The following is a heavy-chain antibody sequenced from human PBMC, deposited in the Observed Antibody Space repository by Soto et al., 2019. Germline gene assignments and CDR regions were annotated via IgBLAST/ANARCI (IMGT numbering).Heavy chain of an antibody. CDR1: GYTFTSYA. D-gene: IGHD5-12*01. J-gene: IGHJ4*02. CDR3: ARVSQWLYYFDY. Sequence: APVQVSCKASGYTFTSYAMHWVRQAPGQRLEWMGWINAGNGNTKYSQKFQGRVTITRDTSASTAYMELSSLRSEDTAVYYCARVSQWLYYFDYWGQGTLVTVSS. CDR2: INAGNGNT. V-gene: IGHV1-3*01.